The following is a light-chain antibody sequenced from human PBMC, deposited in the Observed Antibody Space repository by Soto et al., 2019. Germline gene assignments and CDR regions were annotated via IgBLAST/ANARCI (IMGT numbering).Light chain of an antibody. Sequence: QSALTQPPSASGSPGQSVTISCTGTSSDVGGYNYVSWYQQHPGKAPKLVIFEVNKRPSGVPDRFSGSKSGNTASLTVSGLQADDEADYYCCSGAGSNNYVFGTWTKVTVL. J-gene: IGLJ1*01. CDR2: EVN. CDR1: SSDVGGYNY. CDR3: CSGAGSNNYV. V-gene: IGLV2-8*01.